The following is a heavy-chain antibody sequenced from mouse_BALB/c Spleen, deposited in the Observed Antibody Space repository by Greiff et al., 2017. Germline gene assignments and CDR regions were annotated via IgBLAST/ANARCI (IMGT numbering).Heavy chain of an antibody. Sequence: EVQRVESGGDLVKPGGSLKLSCAASGFTFSSYGMSWVRQTPDKGLEWVATISSGGSYTYYPDSVKGRVTISRDNANNTLYLQMSRLKSEDTAMYYFARSDSSAYAMDYWGQGTSVTVSS. CDR2: ISSGGSYT. CDR1: GFTFSSYG. CDR3: ARSDSSAYAMDY. V-gene: IGHV5-6*01. D-gene: IGHD3-2*01. J-gene: IGHJ4*01.